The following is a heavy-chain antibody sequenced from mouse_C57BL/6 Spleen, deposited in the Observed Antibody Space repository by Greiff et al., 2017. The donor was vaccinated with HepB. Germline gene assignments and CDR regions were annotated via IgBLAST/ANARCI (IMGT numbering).Heavy chain of an antibody. CDR3: VRHEWPWYFDV. J-gene: IGHJ1*03. CDR1: GFSFNTYA. Sequence: DVHLVESGGGLVQPKGSLKLSCAASGFSFNTYAMNWVRQAPGKGLEWVARIRSKSNNYATYYADSVKDRFTISRDDSESMLYLQMNNLKTEDTAMYYCVRHEWPWYFDVWGTGTTVTVSS. V-gene: IGHV10-1*01. CDR2: IRSKSNNYAT.